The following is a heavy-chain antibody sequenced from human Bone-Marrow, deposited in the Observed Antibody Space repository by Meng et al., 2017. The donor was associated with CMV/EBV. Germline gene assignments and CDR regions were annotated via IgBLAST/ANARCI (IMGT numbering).Heavy chain of an antibody. V-gene: IGHV4-39*01. J-gene: IGHJ5*02. Sequence: SETLSLTCTVSGGSISSSSYYWGWIRQPPGKGLEWIGSIYYSGSTYYNPSLKSRVTISVDTSKNQFSLKLSSVTAADTAVYYCARHGRSSWYTFDANWFDPWGQGPRSPSPQ. CDR2: IYYSGST. D-gene: IGHD6-19*01. CDR3: ARHGRSSWYTFDANWFDP. CDR1: GGSISSSSYY.